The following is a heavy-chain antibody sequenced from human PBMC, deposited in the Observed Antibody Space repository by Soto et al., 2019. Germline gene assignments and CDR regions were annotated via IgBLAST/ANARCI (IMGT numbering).Heavy chain of an antibody. Sequence: QVQLVQSGAEVKKPGSSVKVSCKASGGTFSSYTISWVRQAPGQELEWMGRIIPILGLANYAQKFQGRVTITADKSTSRAYIELSSLRSEDTAVYYCAGLGYCSSSSCYGNYYYYYMDVWGKGTTVTVSS. D-gene: IGHD2-2*01. V-gene: IGHV1-69*02. J-gene: IGHJ6*03. CDR2: IIPILGLA. CDR1: GGTFSSYT. CDR3: AGLGYCSSSSCYGNYYYYYMDV.